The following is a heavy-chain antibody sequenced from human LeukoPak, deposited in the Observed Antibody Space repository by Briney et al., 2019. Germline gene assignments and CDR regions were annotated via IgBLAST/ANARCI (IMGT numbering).Heavy chain of an antibody. CDR1: GGSVSSGSYY. CDR3: ARLDYYDSSGLDY. CDR2: IYYSGST. D-gene: IGHD3-22*01. Sequence: PSETLSLTCTVSGGSVSSGSYYWSWIRQPPGKGLEWIGYIYYSGSTNYNPSLKSRVTISVDTSKNQFSLKLSSVTAADTAVYYCARLDYYDSSGLDYWGQGTLVTVSS. J-gene: IGHJ4*02. V-gene: IGHV4-61*01.